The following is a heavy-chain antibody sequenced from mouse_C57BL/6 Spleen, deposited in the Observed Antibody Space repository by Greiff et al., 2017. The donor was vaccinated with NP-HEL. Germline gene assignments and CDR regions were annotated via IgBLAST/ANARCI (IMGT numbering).Heavy chain of an antibody. CDR1: GYTFTDYE. J-gene: IGHJ2*01. V-gene: IGHV1-15*01. CDR3: TIYYGSSGGYFDY. Sequence: QVQLKESGAELVRPGASVTLSCKASGYTFTDYEMHWVKQTPVHGLEWIGAIDPETGGTAYNQKFKGKAILTADKSSSTAYMELRSLTSEDSAVYYCTIYYGSSGGYFDYWGQGTTLTVSS. CDR2: IDPETGGT. D-gene: IGHD1-1*01.